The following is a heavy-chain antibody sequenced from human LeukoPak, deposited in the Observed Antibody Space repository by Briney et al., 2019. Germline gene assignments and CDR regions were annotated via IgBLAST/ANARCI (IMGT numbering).Heavy chain of an antibody. V-gene: IGHV4-59*11. CDR1: GGTISSHY. D-gene: IGHD5-18*01. CDR2: ISYSGST. Sequence: SETLSLTCIVSGGTISSHYWSWIRQSPGKGLEWIGYISYSGSTNYNPSLKSRVTTSVDTSKTQFSLKLSSVTAADTAIYYCVRGGDDSSMWRYYFDFWGQGTLVSVSS. CDR3: VRGGDDSSMWRYYFDF. J-gene: IGHJ4*02.